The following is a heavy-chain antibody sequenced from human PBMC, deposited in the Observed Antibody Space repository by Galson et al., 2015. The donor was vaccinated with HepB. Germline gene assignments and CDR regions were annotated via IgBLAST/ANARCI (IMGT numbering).Heavy chain of an antibody. J-gene: IGHJ4*02. CDR3: ARGETGWLYGTGSRLDY. CDR1: GGSISSGTYY. V-gene: IGHV4-61*02. D-gene: IGHD3-10*01. Sequence: TVSGGSISSGTYYWNWIRQPAEKGLEWLGRGYSSGTTHYRPSLESRLAILVDTSKNQFSLRLNSVAASDTAVYYCARGETGWLYGTGSRLDYWGQGILVTVSS. CDR2: GYSSGTT.